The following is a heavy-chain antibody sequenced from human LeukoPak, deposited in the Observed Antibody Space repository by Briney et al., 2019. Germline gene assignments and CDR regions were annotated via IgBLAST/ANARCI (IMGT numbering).Heavy chain of an antibody. CDR3: AKQGQGSSSSFDY. CDR1: GFTFSSYS. Sequence: GGSLRLSCAASGFTFSSYSMNWVRQAPGKGLEWVSAISGSGGSTYYADSVKGRFTISRDNSKNTLYLQMNSLRAEDTAVYYCAKQGQGSSSSFDYWGQGTLVTVSS. J-gene: IGHJ4*02. V-gene: IGHV3-23*01. CDR2: ISGSGGST. D-gene: IGHD6-6*01.